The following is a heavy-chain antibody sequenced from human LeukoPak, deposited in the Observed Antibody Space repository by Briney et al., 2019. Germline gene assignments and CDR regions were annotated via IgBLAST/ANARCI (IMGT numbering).Heavy chain of an antibody. CDR1: GFTFSTYT. CDR2: ISSSSSYI. J-gene: IGHJ2*01. V-gene: IGHV3-21*01. Sequence: GGSLRLSCAASGFTFSTYTMHWVRQAPGKGLEWVSSISSSSSYIYYAHSVKGRFTISRDNAKNSLYLLMNSLRAEDTALYYCARDGRGRDYCSSGSCYWYFDLWGRGTLVTVSS. D-gene: IGHD2-15*01. CDR3: ARDGRGRDYCSSGSCYWYFDL.